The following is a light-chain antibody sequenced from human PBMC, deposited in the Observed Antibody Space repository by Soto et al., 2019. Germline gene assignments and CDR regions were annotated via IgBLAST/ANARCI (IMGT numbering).Light chain of an antibody. J-gene: IGKJ1*01. V-gene: IGKV1-5*03. CDR2: KAS. CDR1: QSFSSW. CDR3: QHYNSYSEA. Sequence: DIQMTQSPSTLSASVGDRVTITCRASQSFSSWLAWYQQKPGKAPKLLIYKASTLKSGVPSRFSGSGSGTEFTLTISSLQPDDFATYYCQHYNSYSEAFGQGTKVDNK.